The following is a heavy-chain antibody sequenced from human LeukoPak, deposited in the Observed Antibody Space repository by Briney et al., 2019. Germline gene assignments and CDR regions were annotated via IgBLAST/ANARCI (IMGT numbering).Heavy chain of an antibody. V-gene: IGHV1-8*01. D-gene: IGHD3-10*01. J-gene: IGHJ6*03. CDR2: MNPNSGNT. CDR3: ARSHRGSGSRNTYYYYYMDV. Sequence: ASVKVSCKASGYTFTSYDINWVRQATGQGLEWMGWMNPNSGNTGYEQKFQGRVTMTRNTSISTAYMELSSLRSEDTAVYYCARSHRGSGSRNTYYYYYMDVWGKGTTVTVSS. CDR1: GYTFTSYD.